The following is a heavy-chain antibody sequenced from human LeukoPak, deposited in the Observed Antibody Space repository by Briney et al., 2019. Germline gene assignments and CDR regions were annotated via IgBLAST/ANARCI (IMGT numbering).Heavy chain of an antibody. CDR2: ISYDGSNK. D-gene: IGHD3-22*01. V-gene: IGHV3-30*04. CDR1: GFTFSSYA. CDR3: ARGDYYDSPTPIDY. J-gene: IGHJ4*02. Sequence: GGSLRLSCAASGFTFSSYAMHWVRQAPGKGLEWVAVISYDGSNKYYADSVKGRFTISRDNSKNTLYLQMNSLRAEDTAVYYCARGDYYDSPTPIDYWGQGTLVTVSS.